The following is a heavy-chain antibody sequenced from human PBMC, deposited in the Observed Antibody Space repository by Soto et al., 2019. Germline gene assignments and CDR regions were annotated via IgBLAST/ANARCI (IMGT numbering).Heavy chain of an antibody. D-gene: IGHD2-15*01. CDR1: GFTFSSYG. J-gene: IGHJ4*02. CDR3: ARDLRGSCYDS. CDR2: IWYDGSNK. V-gene: IGHV3-33*01. Sequence: QVQLVESGGGVVQPGRSLRLSCAASGFTFSSYGMHWVRQAPGKGLEWVAVIWYDGSNKYYADSVKGRFTISRDNSKNTLYLPMNSLRAEDTAVYYCARDLRGSCYDSWGQGTLVTVSS.